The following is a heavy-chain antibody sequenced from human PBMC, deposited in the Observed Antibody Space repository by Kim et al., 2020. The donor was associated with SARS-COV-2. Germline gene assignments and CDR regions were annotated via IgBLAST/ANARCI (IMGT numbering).Heavy chain of an antibody. Sequence: SETLSLTCTVSGGSISSYYWSWIRQPPGKGLEWIGYIYYSGSTNYNPSLKSRVTISVDTYKNQFSLKLSSVTAADTAVYYCARMGVIQLRGGMDVWGQGTTVTVSS. D-gene: IGHD5-18*01. CDR2: IYYSGST. J-gene: IGHJ6*02. CDR3: ARMGVIQLRGGMDV. CDR1: GGSISSYY. V-gene: IGHV4-59*08.